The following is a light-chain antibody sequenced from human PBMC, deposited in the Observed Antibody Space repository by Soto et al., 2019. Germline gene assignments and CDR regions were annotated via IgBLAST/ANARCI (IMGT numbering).Light chain of an antibody. CDR3: TSYSSSDIFYV. CDR1: SGDIGGYYY. Sequence: QSLLSHPSAVSGAPDQSITISCPRTSGDIGGYYYVSWYQHHPGKAPKLLIYQVTNRPSRVSNRFSGSKSGNTASLTISGLQADDEADYYCTSYSSSDIFYVFGTGTKVTVL. V-gene: IGLV2-14*01. J-gene: IGLJ1*01. CDR2: QVT.